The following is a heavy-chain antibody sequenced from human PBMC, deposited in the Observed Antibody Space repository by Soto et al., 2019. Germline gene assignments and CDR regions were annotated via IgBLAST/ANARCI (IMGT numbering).Heavy chain of an antibody. Sequence: ASVKVSCKASGYTFTGYYMHWVRQAPGQGLEWMGWINPNSGGTNYAQKFQGWVTMTRDTSISTAYMELSRLRSDDTAVYYCARGRVPATADLRYYINTADAFDIWGQGTMVTVSS. CDR3: ARGRVPATADLRYYINTADAFDI. CDR1: GYTFTGYY. D-gene: IGHD2-21*02. CDR2: INPNSGGT. J-gene: IGHJ3*02. V-gene: IGHV1-2*04.